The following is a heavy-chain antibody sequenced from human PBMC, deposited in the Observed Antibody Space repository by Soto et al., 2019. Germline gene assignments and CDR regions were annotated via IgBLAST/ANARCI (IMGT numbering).Heavy chain of an antibody. V-gene: IGHV4-61*01. J-gene: IGHJ6*02. CDR1: GGSVSSGSYY. CDR2: IYYSGST. CDR3: ARVSGWSNYYYYGMDV. Sequence: SETLSLTCTVSGGSVSSGSYYWSWIRQPPGKGLEWIGYIYYSGSTNYNPSLKSRVTISVDTSKNQFSLKLSSVTAADTAVYYCARVSGWSNYYYYGMDVWGQGTTVTVSS. D-gene: IGHD6-19*01.